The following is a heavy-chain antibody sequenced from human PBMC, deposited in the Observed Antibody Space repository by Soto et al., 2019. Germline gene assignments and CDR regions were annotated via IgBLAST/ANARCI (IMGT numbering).Heavy chain of an antibody. CDR3: ARSLGSDAGWSFDV. D-gene: IGHD3-16*01. CDR1: GFTFSIHA. CDR2: ISGSGAST. V-gene: IGHV3-23*01. J-gene: IGHJ4*02. Sequence: WGSLGLSCAASGFTFSIHAMSWVRQAPGKGLELVSAISGSGASTYYADSVKGRFTISRDTSKNQFSLRLISVTAADTALYYCARSLGSDAGWSFDVWGQGIMVTVSS.